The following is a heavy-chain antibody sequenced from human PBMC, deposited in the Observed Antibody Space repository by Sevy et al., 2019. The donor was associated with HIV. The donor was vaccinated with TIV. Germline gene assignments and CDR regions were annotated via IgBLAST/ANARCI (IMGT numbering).Heavy chain of an antibody. D-gene: IGHD1-20*01. Sequence: GGSLRLSCAASGFTFSSFFMSWVRQAPGKGLEWVANIKRDGSEKYYVDSVKGRFTISRDNARNSVYLQMNSLRAEDTGVYYCARDLTAPYYYYYGMDVWGQGTMVTVSS. CDR2: IKRDGSEK. J-gene: IGHJ6*02. V-gene: IGHV3-7*01. CDR1: GFTFSSFF. CDR3: ARDLTAPYYYYYGMDV.